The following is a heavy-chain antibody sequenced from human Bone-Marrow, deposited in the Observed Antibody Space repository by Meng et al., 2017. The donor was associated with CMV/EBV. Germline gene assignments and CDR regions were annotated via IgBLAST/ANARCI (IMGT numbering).Heavy chain of an antibody. CDR1: GYTFTSYY. CDR3: ARSLPGPKVEVVPAAKSTYYYYYGMDV. J-gene: IGHJ6*02. CDR2: INPSGGST. Sequence: ASVKVSCKASGYTFTSYYIHWVRQAPGQGLEWMGIINPSGGSTSYAQKFQDRVTLTRDTSTSTVYMELSSLRSEDTAVFYCARSLPGPKVEVVPAAKSTYYYYYGMDVWGQATTVTLSS. V-gene: IGHV1-46*01. D-gene: IGHD2-2*01.